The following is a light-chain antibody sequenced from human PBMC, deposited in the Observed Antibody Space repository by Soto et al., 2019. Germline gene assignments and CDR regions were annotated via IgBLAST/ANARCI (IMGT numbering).Light chain of an antibody. CDR1: SSDVGDFNY. J-gene: IGLJ3*02. Sequence: SALTQPPSASGSPGQSVTISCSATSSDVGDFNYVSWYQLHPGQVTKLLIYEVTKRPSGVPDRFSGSKSGNTASLIVSGLQAEDEADYYCSAYAGDHNVLFGGGTKLTVL. V-gene: IGLV2-8*01. CDR3: SAYAGDHNVL. CDR2: EVT.